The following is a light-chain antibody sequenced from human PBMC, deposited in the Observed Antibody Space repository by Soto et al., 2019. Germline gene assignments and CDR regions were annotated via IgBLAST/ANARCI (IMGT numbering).Light chain of an antibody. CDR2: GAS. J-gene: IGKJ1*01. CDR1: QFIDRY. Sequence: EIGLSLSPATLSLNPGERANLSCRASQFIDRYLAWYRQIPGQAPRLLIYGASTRATGIPARFSGSGSGTEFTLTIISLQSEDFAIYYCQQYVSSPRTFGQRSKADIK. CDR3: QQYVSSPRT. V-gene: IGKV3-15*01.